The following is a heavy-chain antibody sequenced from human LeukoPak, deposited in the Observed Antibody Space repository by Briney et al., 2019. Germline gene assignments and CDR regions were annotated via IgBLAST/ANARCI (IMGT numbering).Heavy chain of an antibody. CDR1: GFTFSSYA. V-gene: IGHV3-23*01. Sequence: GGSLRLSCAASGFTFSSYAMNWVRQAPGKGLEWVSGISGSGGSTYYADSVKGRFTISRDNSKNTLSLHVSSLRAEDTAVYYCASRNFYESGHYGIAYWGQGTLVTVSS. J-gene: IGHJ4*02. D-gene: IGHD3-22*01. CDR3: ASRNFYESGHYGIAY. CDR2: ISGSGGST.